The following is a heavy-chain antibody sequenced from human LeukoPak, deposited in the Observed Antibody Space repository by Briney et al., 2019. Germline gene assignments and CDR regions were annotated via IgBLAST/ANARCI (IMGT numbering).Heavy chain of an antibody. CDR2: ISTAGTT. CDR3: AGQNVPTPHDY. Sequence: PSETLSLTCTVAVGSISSGGYYWSWIRQPPGKGLEWIAYISTAGTTFYNPSLKSRVTISLDRSKNQFSLNLSSITAADTAVYYCAGQNVPTPHDYWGQGTQVTVSS. D-gene: IGHD2-2*01. V-gene: IGHV4-30-2*01. J-gene: IGHJ4*02. CDR1: VGSISSGGYY.